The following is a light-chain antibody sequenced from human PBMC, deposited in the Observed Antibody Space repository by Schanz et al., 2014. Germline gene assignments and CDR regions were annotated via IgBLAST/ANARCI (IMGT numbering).Light chain of an antibody. Sequence: QSALTQPASVSGSPGQSITISCTGTSSDVGYTYLVSWYQQHPGKAPKLLIFGGSQRPSGVPDRFSGSKSGNTASLTVSGLQAEDEADYHCSSHTAITTAVVFGGGTKLTVL. CDR2: GGS. J-gene: IGLJ2*01. CDR1: SSDVGYTYL. V-gene: IGLV2-14*02. CDR3: SSHTAITTAVV.